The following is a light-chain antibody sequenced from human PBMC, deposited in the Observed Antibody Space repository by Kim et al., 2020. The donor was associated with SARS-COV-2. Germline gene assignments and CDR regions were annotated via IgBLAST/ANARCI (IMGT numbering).Light chain of an antibody. CDR1: QNIDNY. CDR2: DAS. V-gene: IGKV3-11*01. Sequence: GERATRSCRASQNIDNYLAWYKQRPGQAPRLLVYDASNRATGVPDRFSGSGSGTDFTLTISSLEPEDFSIYYCQQRNSWPPAVTFGGGTKVDIK. CDR3: QQRNSWPPAVT. J-gene: IGKJ4*01.